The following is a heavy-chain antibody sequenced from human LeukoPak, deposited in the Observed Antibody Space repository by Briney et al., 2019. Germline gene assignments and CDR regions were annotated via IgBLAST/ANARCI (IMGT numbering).Heavy chain of an antibody. CDR3: VKGYYDFDY. CDR1: GFTFSTYA. CDR2: ISYDGSNE. D-gene: IGHD3-3*01. V-gene: IGHV3-30*18. Sequence: GGSLRLSCEASGFTFSTYAMSWVRQAPGKGLEWITVISYDGSNEYYADSVKGRFTISRDNSKITLYLQMNSLRAEDTAVYYCVKGYYDFDYWGQGTLVTVSS. J-gene: IGHJ4*02.